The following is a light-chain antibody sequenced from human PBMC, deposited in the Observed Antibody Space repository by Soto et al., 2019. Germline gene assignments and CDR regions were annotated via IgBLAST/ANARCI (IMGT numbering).Light chain of an antibody. J-gene: IGKJ5*01. CDR1: QSIATL. CDR2: RTS. V-gene: IGKV3-15*01. Sequence: TQSPAILSASPGERVTLSCRASQSIATLLAWYQHKPGQAPRLLIYRTSNRATGIQDRFSGSGSGTDFSLIIRGLQSEDFAIYYCKQYNNWPITFGQGTRLEIK. CDR3: KQYNNWPIT.